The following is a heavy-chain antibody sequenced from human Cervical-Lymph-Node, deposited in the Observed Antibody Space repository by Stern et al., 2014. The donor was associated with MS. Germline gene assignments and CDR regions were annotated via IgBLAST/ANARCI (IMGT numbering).Heavy chain of an antibody. J-gene: IGHJ4*02. Sequence: PLVESGPEVKKPGTSVKVSCKASGFTFTRSAVQWVRQARGQRLEWIGWLVVGSGNTNYAQKFQERVTITRDMSTSTAYMELSSLRSEDTAVYYCAAAGITIFGVGTIDYWGQGTLVTVSS. CDR2: LVVGSGNT. D-gene: IGHD3-3*01. CDR1: GFTFTRSA. CDR3: AAAGITIFGVGTIDY. V-gene: IGHV1-58*01.